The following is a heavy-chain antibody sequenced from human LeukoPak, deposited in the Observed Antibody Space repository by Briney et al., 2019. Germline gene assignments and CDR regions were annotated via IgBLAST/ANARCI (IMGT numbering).Heavy chain of an antibody. V-gene: IGHV3-74*01. CDR1: GFTFSSYW. CDR3: AREYLGYFDWYNADDALDI. Sequence: GGSLRLSCAASGFTFSSYWMHWVRQAPGKGLVWVSRINGDGSSTTYADSVKGRFTISRDNAKNTLYLQMNSLRAEDTAVYYCAREYLGYFDWYNADDALDIWGQGTMVTVSS. CDR2: INGDGSST. D-gene: IGHD3-9*01. J-gene: IGHJ3*02.